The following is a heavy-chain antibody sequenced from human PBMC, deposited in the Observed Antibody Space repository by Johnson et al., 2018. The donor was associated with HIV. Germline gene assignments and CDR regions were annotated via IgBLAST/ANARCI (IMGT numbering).Heavy chain of an antibody. CDR3: ARGPLPSGWLKDAFDI. Sequence: VQLVESGGGLIQPGGSLRLSCAASGFTVSSNYMSWVRQAPGKGLEWLSVIDRGGSRYYSDSVKGRFTISRDNSKNKVYLQMNSLRVEDTAVYYCARGPLPSGWLKDAFDIWGQGTMVTVFS. D-gene: IGHD6-19*01. V-gene: IGHV3-53*01. J-gene: IGHJ3*02. CDR1: GFTVSSNY. CDR2: IDRGGSR.